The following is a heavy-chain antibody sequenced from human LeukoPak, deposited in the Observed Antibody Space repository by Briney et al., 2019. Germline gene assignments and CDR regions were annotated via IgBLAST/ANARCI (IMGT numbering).Heavy chain of an antibody. Sequence: GGSLRLSCTAPGFTFSDDRMNWVRQATGKGLEWVSSISGLSNYIYYADSVKGRFTISRDNAKNSLSLQMNSLRAEDTAVYYCARVDCTTTSCPRHDAFDIWGQGTMVTVSS. CDR1: GFTFSDDR. V-gene: IGHV3-21*01. CDR3: ARVDCTTTSCPRHDAFDI. J-gene: IGHJ3*02. CDR2: ISGLSNYI. D-gene: IGHD2-2*01.